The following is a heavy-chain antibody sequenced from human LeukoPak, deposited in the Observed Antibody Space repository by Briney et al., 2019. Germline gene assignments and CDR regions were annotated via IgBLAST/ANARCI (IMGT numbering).Heavy chain of an antibody. V-gene: IGHV4-34*01. CDR1: GGSFSDYY. CDR2: INHSGIT. Sequence: PSETLSLTCAVFGGSFSDYYWSWIRQPPGKGLEWIGEINHSGITNYNPSLKSRVTISAGASKNQFSLKLSSVTAADTSVYYCARVSGATITTYYGVDVWGQGTTVTVS. CDR3: ARVSGATITTYYGVDV. D-gene: IGHD5-12*01. J-gene: IGHJ6*02.